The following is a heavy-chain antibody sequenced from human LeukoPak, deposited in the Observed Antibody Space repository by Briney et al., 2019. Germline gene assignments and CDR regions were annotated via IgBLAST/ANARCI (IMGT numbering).Heavy chain of an antibody. Sequence: SETLSLTCTVSGGSISSGSYYWSWIRQPAGKGLEWIGRIYTSGSTNYNPSLKSRVTISVDTSKNQFSLKLSSVTAADTAVYYCARFGLVGYYDSSGTDAFDIWGQGTMATVSS. CDR1: GGSISSGSYY. CDR2: IYTSGST. V-gene: IGHV4-61*02. J-gene: IGHJ3*02. CDR3: ARFGLVGYYDSSGTDAFDI. D-gene: IGHD3-22*01.